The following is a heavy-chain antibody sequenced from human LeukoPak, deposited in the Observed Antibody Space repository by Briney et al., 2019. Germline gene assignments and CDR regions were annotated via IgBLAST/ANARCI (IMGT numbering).Heavy chain of an antibody. CDR3: ARDQSGSGWESYFDY. Sequence: GASVKVSCKASGYTFTSYAMHWVRQAPGQRLEWMGWINAGNGNTKYSQKFQGRVTITRDTSASTAYMELSSLRSEDTAVYYCARDQSGSGWESYFDYWGQGTLVTVSS. J-gene: IGHJ4*02. V-gene: IGHV1-3*01. D-gene: IGHD6-19*01. CDR2: INAGNGNT. CDR1: GYTFTSYA.